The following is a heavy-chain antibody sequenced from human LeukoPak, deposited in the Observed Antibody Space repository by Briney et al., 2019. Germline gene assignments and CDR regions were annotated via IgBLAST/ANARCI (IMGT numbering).Heavy chain of an antibody. D-gene: IGHD2-2*01. CDR3: ARVGYCSSTSCREIPFDP. CDR2: ISAYNGNT. V-gene: IGHV1-18*01. Sequence: ASVKVSCKASGYTFTSYGISWVRQAPGQGLEWMGWISAYNGNTNYVQKLQGRVTMTTDTSTSTAYMELRSLRSDDTAVYYCARVGYCSSTSCREIPFDPWGQGTLVTVSS. CDR1: GYTFTSYG. J-gene: IGHJ5*02.